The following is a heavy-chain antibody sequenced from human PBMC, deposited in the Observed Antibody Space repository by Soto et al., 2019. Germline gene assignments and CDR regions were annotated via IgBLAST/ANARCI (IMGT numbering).Heavy chain of an antibody. CDR2: VYFSATT. D-gene: IGHD6-19*01. V-gene: IGHV4-39*01. CDR3: ARHGLSSSGWTAAGFDY. CDR1: GGSISGSTYY. Sequence: SETLSLTCTVSGGSISGSTYYWGWIRQPPGKGLEWIGSVYFSATTYYNPSLKSRLTFSEDTSKNLFSLKLSSVTAADTAVYYCARHGLSSSGWTAAGFDYWGQGIVVTVSS. J-gene: IGHJ4*02.